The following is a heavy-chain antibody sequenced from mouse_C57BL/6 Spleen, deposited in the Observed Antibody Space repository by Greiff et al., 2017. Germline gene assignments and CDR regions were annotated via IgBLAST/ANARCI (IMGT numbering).Heavy chain of an antibody. CDR3: ARDEGGFDY. CDR2: ISDEAGDT. V-gene: IGHV5-4*01. J-gene: IGHJ2*01. Sequence: EVQGVESGGGLVKPGGSLKLSCAASGFTFSNYAMSWVRQTPEKRLEWVATISDEAGDTYYPENVKGRFTISRDHAKNNLYLQMSNLRSEDTAMYYCARDEGGFDYWGQGTTLTVSS. CDR1: GFTFSNYA.